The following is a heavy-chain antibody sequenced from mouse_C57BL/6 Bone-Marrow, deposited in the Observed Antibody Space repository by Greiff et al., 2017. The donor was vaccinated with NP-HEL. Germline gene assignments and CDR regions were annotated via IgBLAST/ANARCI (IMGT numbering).Heavy chain of an antibody. D-gene: IGHD1-1*01. V-gene: IGHV1-81*01. J-gene: IGHJ1*03. CDR2: IYPRSGNT. CDR3: ARLRYYGSSYGYFDV. CDR1: GYTFTSYG. Sequence: VQLQQSGAELARPGASVKLSCKASGYTFTSYGISWVKQRTGQGLEWIGEIYPRSGNTYYNEKFKGKATLTADKSSSTAYMELRSLTSEDSAVYFCARLRYYGSSYGYFDVWGTGTTVTVSS.